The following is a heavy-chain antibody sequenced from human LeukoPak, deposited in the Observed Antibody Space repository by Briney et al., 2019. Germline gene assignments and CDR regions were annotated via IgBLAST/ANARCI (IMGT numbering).Heavy chain of an antibody. CDR1: GFTFSSYG. J-gene: IGHJ5*02. CDR3: ARGYNYYDSSGYFP. Sequence: GGSLRLSCAASGFTFSSYGMHWVRQAPGKGLEWVAVISYDGSNKYYADSVKGRFTISRDNSKNSLYLQMNSLRAEDTAVYYCARGYNYYDSSGYFPWGQGTLVTVSS. D-gene: IGHD3-22*01. V-gene: IGHV3-30*03. CDR2: ISYDGSNK.